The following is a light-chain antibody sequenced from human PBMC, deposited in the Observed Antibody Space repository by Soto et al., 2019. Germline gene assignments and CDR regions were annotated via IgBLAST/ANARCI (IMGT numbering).Light chain of an antibody. CDR2: GNS. Sequence: QSVLTQPPSVSGAPGQRVTISCTGSSSNIGAGYDVHGNSNQPSGVPDRFSGSKSGTSASLAITGLQAEDEADYYCQSYDSSLSGYVFGTGTKVTVL. CDR1: SSNIGAGYD. J-gene: IGLJ1*01. CDR3: QSYDSSLSGYV. V-gene: IGLV1-40*01.